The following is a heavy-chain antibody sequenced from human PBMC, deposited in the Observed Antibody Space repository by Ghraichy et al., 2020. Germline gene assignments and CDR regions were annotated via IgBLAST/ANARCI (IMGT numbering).Heavy chain of an antibody. CDR3: ARDPTYYDNSGYFDS. V-gene: IGHV3-74*01. J-gene: IGHJ4*02. Sequence: GESLNISCAASGFTFSNYWMHWVRQAPGKGLVWVSRINSDGSTTTYADSVKGRFTISRDNAKNTLYLQMNSLRVEDTAVYYCARDPTYYDNSGYFDSWGQGTLVTVSS. D-gene: IGHD3-22*01. CDR2: INSDGSTT. CDR1: GFTFSNYW.